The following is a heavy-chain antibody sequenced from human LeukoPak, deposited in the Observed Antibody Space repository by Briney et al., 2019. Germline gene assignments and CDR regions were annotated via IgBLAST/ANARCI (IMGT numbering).Heavy chain of an antibody. CDR3: ARDPRTSSTSGNYFES. D-gene: IGHD6-13*01. CDR1: GFTFTNYA. Sequence: PGGSLRLSCAASGFTFTNYAMHWVRQAPGKGLEWVAVISVDGSNKFYAGSVRGRCTISRDNSKNTMSLQMDSLRGEDTAVYYCARDPRTSSTSGNYFESWGQGTLVTVSS. V-gene: IGHV3-30-3*01. J-gene: IGHJ4*02. CDR2: ISVDGSNK.